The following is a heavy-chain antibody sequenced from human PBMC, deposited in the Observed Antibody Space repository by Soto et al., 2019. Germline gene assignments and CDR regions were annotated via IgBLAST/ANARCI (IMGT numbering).Heavy chain of an antibody. CDR3: AKGGYNYGFLFDC. D-gene: IGHD5-18*01. CDR2: IDNSGGIT. J-gene: IGHJ4*02. CDR1: GFTFSTYA. V-gene: IGHV3-23*05. Sequence: QAGGSLRLSCAASGFTFSTYAMSWVRQAPGKGLEWVSTIDNSGGITYYADSVKGRFTISRDNSKNTLYLQMNSLRAEDTAVYYCAKGGYNYGFLFDCWGQGTLVTVSS.